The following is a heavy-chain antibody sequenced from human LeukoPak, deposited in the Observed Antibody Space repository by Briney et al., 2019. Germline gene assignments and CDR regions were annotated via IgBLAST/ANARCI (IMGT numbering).Heavy chain of an antibody. D-gene: IGHD3-3*01. J-gene: IGHJ5*02. CDR1: AYTFTSYY. CDR3: AREKVTYYDFWSGYYTGEFDP. CDR2: INPSGDST. Sequence: ASVKVSCKASAYTFTSYYMHWVRQAPGQGLEWMGIINPSGDSTSYAQKFQGRVTMTREMSTSTVYMELSSLRSEDTAVYYCAREKVTYYDFWSGYYTGEFDPWGQGTLVTVSS. V-gene: IGHV1-46*01.